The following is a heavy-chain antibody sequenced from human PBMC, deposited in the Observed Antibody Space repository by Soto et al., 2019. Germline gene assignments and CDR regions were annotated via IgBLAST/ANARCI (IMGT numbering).Heavy chain of an antibody. CDR1: GGSISSGGYS. D-gene: IGHD6-6*01. CDR2: IYHSGST. Sequence: QLQLQESGSGLVKPSQTLSLICAVSGGSISSGGYSWSWIRQPPGKGLEWIGYIYHSGSTYYNPSLKSRVPISVDRSKNQFSLKLSSVTAADTAVYYCARVGVAALGSYYFDYWGQGALVTVSS. J-gene: IGHJ4*02. V-gene: IGHV4-30-2*01. CDR3: ARVGVAALGSYYFDY.